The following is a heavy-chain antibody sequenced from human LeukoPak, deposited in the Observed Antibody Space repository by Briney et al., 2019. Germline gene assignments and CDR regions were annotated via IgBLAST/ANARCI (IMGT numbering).Heavy chain of an antibody. CDR2: IYYSGST. D-gene: IGHD1-26*01. CDR3: ARYGSCLFAY. Sequence: SETLSLTCSVSGGSISSSSYYWGWIRQPPGKGLEWIGSIYYSGSTYYNPSLKSRVTISVDRSQNQLSLKLSSVTAADTAVYYCARYGSCLFAYWGQGTLVTVSS. V-gene: IGHV4-39*07. CDR1: GGSISSSSYY. J-gene: IGHJ4*02.